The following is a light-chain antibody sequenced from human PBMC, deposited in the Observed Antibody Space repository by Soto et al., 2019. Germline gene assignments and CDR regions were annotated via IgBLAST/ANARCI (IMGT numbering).Light chain of an antibody. Sequence: PGERATLSCRASQSVSSFLAWYQQKPGQAPRLLIYDASNRATGIPARFSGSGSGTDFTLTISSLEPEDFAVYYCQQRSNWPPKFTFGPGTKVDIK. J-gene: IGKJ3*01. CDR1: QSVSSF. CDR3: QQRSNWPPKFT. V-gene: IGKV3-11*01. CDR2: DAS.